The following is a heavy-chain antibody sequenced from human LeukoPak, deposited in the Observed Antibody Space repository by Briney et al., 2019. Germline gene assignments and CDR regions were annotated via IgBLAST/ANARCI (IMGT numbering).Heavy chain of an antibody. D-gene: IGHD3-10*01. CDR3: ARLTMVRGSWWFDP. J-gene: IGHJ5*02. CDR1: GGSISNYY. V-gene: IGHV4-59*01. Sequence: ASETLSLTCTVSGGSISNYYWSWIRQPPGKGLEWLGYISYSASSNYNPPLKSRVSISVDTSKNKFSLKLSSVTAADTAVYYCARLTMVRGSWWFDPWGQGTLVTVSS. CDR2: ISYSASS.